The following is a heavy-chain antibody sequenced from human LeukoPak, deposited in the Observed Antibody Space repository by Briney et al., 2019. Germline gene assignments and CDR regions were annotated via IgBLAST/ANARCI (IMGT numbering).Heavy chain of an antibody. CDR3: ARDQSGGYDILTGPPPFDP. CDR2: ISSSSSYI. D-gene: IGHD3-9*01. CDR1: GVTLSTYA. J-gene: IGHJ5*02. Sequence: PGGSLRLSCAASGVTLSTYAMSWARQAPGKGLEWVSSISSSSSYIYYADSVKGRFTISRDNAKNSLYLQMNSLRAEDTAVYYCARDQSGGYDILTGPPPFDPWGQGTLVTVSS. V-gene: IGHV3-21*01.